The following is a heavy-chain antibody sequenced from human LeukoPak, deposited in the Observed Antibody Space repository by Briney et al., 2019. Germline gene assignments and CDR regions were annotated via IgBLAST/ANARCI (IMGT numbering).Heavy chain of an antibody. J-gene: IGHJ4*02. Sequence: GGSLRLSCAASGFTFSSYGMHWVRQAPGKGLEWVAFIRYDGSNKYYADSVKGRFTISRDNSKNTLYLQMNSLRAEDTAVYYCARDGEIFGVVRFDYWGQGTLVTVSS. CDR1: GFTFSSYG. V-gene: IGHV3-30*02. CDR2: IRYDGSNK. D-gene: IGHD3-3*01. CDR3: ARDGEIFGVVRFDY.